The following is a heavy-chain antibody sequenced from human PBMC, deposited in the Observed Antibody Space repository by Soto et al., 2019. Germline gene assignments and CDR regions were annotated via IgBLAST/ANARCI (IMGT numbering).Heavy chain of an antibody. J-gene: IGHJ6*03. V-gene: IGHV3-74*01. CDR2: INNDGSVS. CDR3: ARGDCVGGTCYSLAGSFYYYMDV. D-gene: IGHD2-15*01. CDR1: GFTFSNYW. Sequence: EVQLVESGGGLVQPGGSLRLYCVASGFTFSNYWMYWVRQAPGEGLVWVSRINNDGSVSSYADSVKGRLTISRDNVKNTLYRQMDSLRAEDTAVYYCARGDCVGGTCYSLAGSFYYYMDVWGKGTTVTVFS.